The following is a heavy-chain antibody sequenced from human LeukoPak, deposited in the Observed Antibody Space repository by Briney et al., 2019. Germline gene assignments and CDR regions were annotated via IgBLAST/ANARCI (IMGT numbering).Heavy chain of an antibody. V-gene: IGHV3-23*01. D-gene: IGHD4-17*01. CDR3: GRDPNGDYVGAFDFQR. J-gene: IGHJ1*01. Sequence: GGSLRLSCAASGFTFTNYAMTWVRQAPGKGLEWVSSIKASGDGTYYADSVKGRFTISRDNYRNSLYLQMNSLRTGDTAVYYCGRDPNGDYVGAFDFQRWGQGTLVTVSS. CDR1: GFTFTNYA. CDR2: IKASGDGT.